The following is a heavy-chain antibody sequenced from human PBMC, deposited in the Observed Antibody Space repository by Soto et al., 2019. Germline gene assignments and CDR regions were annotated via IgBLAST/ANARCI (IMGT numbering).Heavy chain of an antibody. V-gene: IGHV3-23*01. CDR3: AKCATGIAVAGTFAF. CDR2: ISGSGGST. Sequence: TGGSLRLSCAASGFTFSSYAMSWVRQAPGKGLEWVSAISGSGGSTYYADSVKGRFTISRDNSKNTLYLQMDSLRAEDTAVYYCAKCATGIAVAGTFAFWGQGTLVTVSS. CDR1: GFTFSSYA. J-gene: IGHJ4*02. D-gene: IGHD6-19*01.